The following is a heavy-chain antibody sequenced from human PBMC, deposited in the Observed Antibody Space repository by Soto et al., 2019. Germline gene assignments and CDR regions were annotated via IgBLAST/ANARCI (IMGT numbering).Heavy chain of an antibody. CDR1: GGSFSGYY. J-gene: IGHJ4*02. D-gene: IGHD3-3*01. V-gene: IGHV4-34*01. Sequence: SETLSLTCAVYGGSFSGYYWSWIRQPPGKGLEWIGEINHSGSTNYNPSLKSRVTISVDTSKNQFSLKLSSVTAADTAVYYCARGRTIFGVVAPPKYFDYWGQGTLVTAPQ. CDR3: ARGRTIFGVVAPPKYFDY. CDR2: INHSGST.